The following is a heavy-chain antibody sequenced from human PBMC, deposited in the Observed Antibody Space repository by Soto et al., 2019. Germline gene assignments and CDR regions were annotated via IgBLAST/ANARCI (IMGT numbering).Heavy chain of an antibody. CDR2: TYYRSNWRH. CDR1: GYSVSSNTAA. V-gene: IGHV6-1*01. D-gene: IGHD6-19*01. J-gene: IGHJ4*02. Sequence: SHTRSLPCAVSGYSVSSNTAAWNLIRSSPSRGLEWLGRTYYRSNWRHDYAVSVKSRITVNPDTSKNHFSLQLNSVTPDDTAVYYCARGVAGSGFDLWGQGTLVTVSS. CDR3: ARGVAGSGFDL.